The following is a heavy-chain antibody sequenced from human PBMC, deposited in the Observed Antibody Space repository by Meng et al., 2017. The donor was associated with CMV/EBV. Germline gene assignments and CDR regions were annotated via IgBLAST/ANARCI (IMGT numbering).Heavy chain of an antibody. CDR2: LGYDGSIK. J-gene: IGHJ3*02. CDR3: ARDETATQSERSAYSPDAFDI. CDR1: GFTFSSYD. Sequence: GESLKISCAASGFTFSSYDMHWVRQAPGKGLEWVAFLGYDGSIKYYAESVKGRFTISRDNSKNTLYLQMNSLRAEDTAVYYCARDETATQSERSAYSPDAFDIWGQGTMVTVSS. D-gene: IGHD3-22*01. V-gene: IGHV3-30*02.